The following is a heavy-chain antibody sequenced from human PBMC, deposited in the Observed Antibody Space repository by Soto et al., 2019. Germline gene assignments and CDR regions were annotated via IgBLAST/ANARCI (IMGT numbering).Heavy chain of an antibody. CDR1: GFTFSSYA. V-gene: IGHV3-23*01. Sequence: EVQLLESGGGLVQPGGSLRLSCAASGFTFSSYAMSWVRQAPGKGLEWVSAISGSGGSTYYADSVKGRFTISRDNSKNTLYLQMNSLRAEDTAVYYCAKDHCSSTSCYAGRGYYFDYWGQGTLVTVSS. J-gene: IGHJ4*02. CDR2: ISGSGGST. D-gene: IGHD2-2*01. CDR3: AKDHCSSTSCYAGRGYYFDY.